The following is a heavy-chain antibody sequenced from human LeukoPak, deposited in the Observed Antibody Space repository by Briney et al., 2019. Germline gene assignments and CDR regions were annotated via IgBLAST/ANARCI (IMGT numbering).Heavy chain of an antibody. V-gene: IGHV3-23*01. CDR2: IPGGGDTT. CDR3: TQGSWGDD. Sequence: GGSLRLSCAASGFTFSTYDMTWVRQAPGKGLEWVSTIPGGGDTTYYGDSVKGRFTISRDNSKNTVYLQMNSLRAEDTAVYYCTQGSWGDDWGQGTLVTVSS. CDR1: GFTFSTYD. D-gene: IGHD7-27*01. J-gene: IGHJ4*02.